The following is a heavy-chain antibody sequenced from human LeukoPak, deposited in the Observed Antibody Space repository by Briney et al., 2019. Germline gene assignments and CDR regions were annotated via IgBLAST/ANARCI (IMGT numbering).Heavy chain of an antibody. D-gene: IGHD3-22*01. CDR3: ARDPDSSGYYYFDY. V-gene: IGHV3-30*02. Sequence: GGSLRLSCAASGFTFSSYGMNWVRQAPGKGLEWVAFIRYDGSKKYSVDSVKGRFTISRDNSKNTLYLQMNSLRAEDTAVYYCARDPDSSGYYYFDYWGQGTLVTVSS. J-gene: IGHJ4*02. CDR2: IRYDGSKK. CDR1: GFTFSSYG.